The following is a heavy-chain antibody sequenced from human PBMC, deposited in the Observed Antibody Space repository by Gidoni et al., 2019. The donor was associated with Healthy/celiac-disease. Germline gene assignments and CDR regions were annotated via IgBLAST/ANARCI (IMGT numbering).Heavy chain of an antibody. D-gene: IGHD5-18*01. CDR3: AKAEYSYGLSVDY. CDR1: GFTFSSYA. J-gene: IGHJ4*02. Sequence: EVQLLESGGGLVQPGGSLRLSCAASGFTFSSYAMSWVRQAPGKGLECVSAISGSGGSTYYTDSVKGRFTISRDNSKNTLYLQMNSLRAEDTAVYYCAKAEYSYGLSVDYWGQGTLVTVSS. CDR2: ISGSGGST. V-gene: IGHV3-23*01.